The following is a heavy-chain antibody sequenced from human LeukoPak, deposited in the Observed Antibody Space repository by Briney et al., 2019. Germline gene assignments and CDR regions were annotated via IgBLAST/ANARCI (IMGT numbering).Heavy chain of an antibody. CDR1: GFPFSNYW. V-gene: IGHV3-74*01. CDR3: ARDEVGGGPGIDL. D-gene: IGHD3-16*01. J-gene: IGHJ5*02. Sequence: GGSLRLSCTASGFPFSNYWMFWVRQAPGNGLVWVSRIHGHKNEVYYAGAVEGRFTTSRDNAKNTLYLQMNSLTAEDTGFYYCARDEVGGGPGIDLWGRGTLVTVSS. CDR2: IHGHKNEV.